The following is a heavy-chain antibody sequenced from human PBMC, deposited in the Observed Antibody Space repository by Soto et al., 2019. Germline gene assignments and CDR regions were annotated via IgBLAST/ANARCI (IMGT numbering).Heavy chain of an antibody. CDR1: GGSISRYD. V-gene: IGHV4-59*08. CDR2: IYYSVST. CDR3: ARLPRAVMTSYYYYYYMAV. J-gene: IGHJ6*03. D-gene: IGHD3-10*01. Sequence: PSETLCLTCTVSGGSISRYDWSWIRQPPGKGLEWIGYIYYSVSTNYNPSLKSRVTISVDTSKNQFSLKLSSVTAADTAVYYCARLPRAVMTSYYYYYYMAVWGQGTTVTVSS.